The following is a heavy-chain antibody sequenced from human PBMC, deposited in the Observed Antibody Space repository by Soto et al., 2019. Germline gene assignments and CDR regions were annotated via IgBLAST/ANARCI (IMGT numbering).Heavy chain of an antibody. J-gene: IGHJ6*02. Sequence: SVKVSCKASGGTFSSYAISWVRQAPGRGLEWMGGIIPIFGTANYAQKVQGRVTMTADESTSTAYMELSSLRSDDTAVYYCAPGAYCSSTSWYRCLDVLGPGTTLTVSS. CDR2: IIPIFGTA. CDR1: GGTFSSYA. V-gene: IGHV1-69*13. CDR3: APGAYCSSTSWYRCLDV. D-gene: IGHD2-2*02.